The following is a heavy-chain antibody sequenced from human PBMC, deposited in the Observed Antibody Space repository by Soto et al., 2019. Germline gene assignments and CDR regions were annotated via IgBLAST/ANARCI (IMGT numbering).Heavy chain of an antibody. CDR2: ISGSGGTT. CDR1: GINLSSHG. Sequence: GAPRPSCAAPGINLSSHGLSRVRQAPGKGLEWVSTISGSGGTTYYADSVKGRFTISRDNSKNTLYLQMNSLRAEDTAVYYCAKGPLYGDYVSGWGQGTLVTVSS. D-gene: IGHD4-17*01. J-gene: IGHJ4*02. CDR3: AKGPLYGDYVSG. V-gene: IGHV3-23*01.